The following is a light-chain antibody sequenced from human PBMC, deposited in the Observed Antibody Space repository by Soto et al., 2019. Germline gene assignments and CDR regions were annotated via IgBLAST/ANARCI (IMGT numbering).Light chain of an antibody. CDR1: RSNIGSDS. J-gene: IGLJ1*01. Sequence: VLTQAPSASGTPGQTVTISCSGSRSNIGSDSVNWYQQLPGTAPKLLIYSDNERPSGVPDRFSGSKSGTSASLAISGLQSEDEAEYYCATWDDSLNGLVFGTGTKLTVL. CDR3: ATWDDSLNGLV. V-gene: IGLV1-44*01. CDR2: SDN.